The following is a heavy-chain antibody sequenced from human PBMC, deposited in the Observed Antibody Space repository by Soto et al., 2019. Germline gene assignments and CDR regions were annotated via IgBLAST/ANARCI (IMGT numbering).Heavy chain of an antibody. CDR1: GGSISSDGYY. Sequence: PSETLSLTCTVSGGSISSDGYYWSWIRQHPGKGLEYIGYIYYSGDTYYTPSLERRVTISVDTSDNQFSLHLSSVTAADTALYFCARQRTSVVTQAYFDVWGPGSLVTVSS. V-gene: IGHV4-31*03. J-gene: IGHJ4*02. D-gene: IGHD2-21*02. CDR2: IYYSGDT. CDR3: ARQRTSVVTQAYFDV.